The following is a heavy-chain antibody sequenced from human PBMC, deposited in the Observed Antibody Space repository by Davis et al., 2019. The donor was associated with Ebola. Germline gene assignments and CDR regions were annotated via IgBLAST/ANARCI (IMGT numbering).Heavy chain of an antibody. J-gene: IGHJ6*02. V-gene: IGHV2-70*11. D-gene: IGHD3-22*01. Sequence: SGPTLVKPTQTLTLTCTFSGFSLSTSGMCVSWIRQPPGKALEWLARIDWDDDKYYSTSLKTRLTISKDTSKNQVVLTMTNMDPVDTATYYCARIWVSSGYLPIYGMDVWGQGTTVTVSS. CDR1: GFSLSTSGMC. CDR3: ARIWVSSGYLPIYGMDV. CDR2: IDWDDDK.